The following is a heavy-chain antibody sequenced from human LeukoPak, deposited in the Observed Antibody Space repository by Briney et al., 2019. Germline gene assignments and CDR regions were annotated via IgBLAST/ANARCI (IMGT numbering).Heavy chain of an antibody. D-gene: IGHD1-14*01. CDR3: ARDPGVPGYYYYYMDV. V-gene: IGHV1-46*01. J-gene: IGHJ6*03. CDR2: INPSGGGA. Sequence: GASVKVSCKAPGYTFTSYYIHWVRQAPGQGLEWMGTINPSGGGASHAQKFQGRVTMTRDMSTTTVYMELSSLRSEDTAVYYCARDPGVPGYYYYYMDVWGKGTTVTVSS. CDR1: GYTFTSYY.